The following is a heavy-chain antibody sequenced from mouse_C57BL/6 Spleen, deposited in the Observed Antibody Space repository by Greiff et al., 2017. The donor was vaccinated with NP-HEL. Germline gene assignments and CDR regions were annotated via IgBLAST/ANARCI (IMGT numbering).Heavy chain of an antibody. CDR2: ISSGSSTI. D-gene: IGHD2-5*01. CDR3: ARYSNYEGYAMDY. V-gene: IGHV5-17*01. J-gene: IGHJ4*01. CDR1: GFTFSDYG. Sequence: EVQLVESGGGLVKPGGSLKLSCAASGFTFSDYGMHWVRQAPEKGLEWVAYISSGSSTIYYADTVKGRFTISRDNAKNTLFLQMTSLRSEDTAMYYCARYSNYEGYAMDYWGQGTSVTVSS.